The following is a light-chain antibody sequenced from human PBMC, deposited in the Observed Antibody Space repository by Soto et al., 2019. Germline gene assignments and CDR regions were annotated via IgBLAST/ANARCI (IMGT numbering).Light chain of an antibody. V-gene: IGKV1-27*01. Sequence: DIQMTQSPSSLSASVGDRVTITCRASQGISNYLAWYQQKPGKVPKLLIYAASTSQSGVPSRFSGSESGTDFPLTISSRQPEDVATYYRQRYNSAPRTFGQGTKVEI. CDR3: QRYNSAPRT. J-gene: IGKJ1*01. CDR1: QGISNY. CDR2: AAS.